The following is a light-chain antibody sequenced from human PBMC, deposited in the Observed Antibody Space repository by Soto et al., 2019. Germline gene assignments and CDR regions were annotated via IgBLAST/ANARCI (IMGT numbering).Light chain of an antibody. V-gene: IGKV1-5*01. J-gene: IGKJ1*01. Sequence: DIQMTQSPSTLSASVGDRVTITCRASQTITTWLAWYQQKPGKVPKLLIYDGSSLESGVPSRFSGSGSGTEFTLTINSLQPDDFETYYCQQYYSYSWTFGQGTKVDIK. CDR3: QQYYSYSWT. CDR1: QTITTW. CDR2: DGS.